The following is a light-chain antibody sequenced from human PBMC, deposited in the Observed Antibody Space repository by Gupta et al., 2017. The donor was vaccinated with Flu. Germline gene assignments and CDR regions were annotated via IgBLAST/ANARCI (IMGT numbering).Light chain of an antibody. Sequence: VTISCTRSSGSIASNYVQWYQQRPGSYPTTVIFEDNQRPSGVPDRFSGSIDSSSNSASLTXSXLKTEDXADYYCQSYDSSPFGVFGGGTKLTVL. CDR2: EDN. CDR1: SGSIASNY. CDR3: QSYDSSPFGV. V-gene: IGLV6-57*01. J-gene: IGLJ3*02.